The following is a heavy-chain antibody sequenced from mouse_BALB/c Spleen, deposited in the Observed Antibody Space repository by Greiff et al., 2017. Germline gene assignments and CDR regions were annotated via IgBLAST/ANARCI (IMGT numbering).Heavy chain of an antibody. Sequence: EVMLVESGGGLVQPGGSRKLSCAASGFTFSSFGMHWVRQAPEKGLEWVAYISSGSSTIYYADTVKGRFTISRDNPKNTLFLQMTSLRSEDTAMYYCARAYYDYDVWYFDVWGAGTTVTVSS. V-gene: IGHV5-17*02. CDR2: ISSGSSTI. J-gene: IGHJ1*01. CDR1: GFTFSSFG. D-gene: IGHD2-4*01. CDR3: ARAYYDYDVWYFDV.